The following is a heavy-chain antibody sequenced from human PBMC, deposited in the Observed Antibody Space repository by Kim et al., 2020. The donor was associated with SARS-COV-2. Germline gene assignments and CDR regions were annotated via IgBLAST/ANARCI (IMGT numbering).Heavy chain of an antibody. D-gene: IGHD4-17*01. J-gene: IGHJ4*02. V-gene: IGHV3-43*02. Sequence: GGSLRLSCAASGFTFDDYAMHWVRQAPGKGLEWVSLISGDGGSTYYADSVKGRFTISRDNSKNSLYLQMNSLRTEDTALYYCAKVVYGDYGGNSFDYWGQGTLVTVSS. CDR1: GFTFDDYA. CDR3: AKVVYGDYGGNSFDY. CDR2: ISGDGGST.